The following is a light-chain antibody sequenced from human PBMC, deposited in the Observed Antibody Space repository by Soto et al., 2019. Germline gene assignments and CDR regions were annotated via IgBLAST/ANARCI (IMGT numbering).Light chain of an antibody. J-gene: IGKJ2*01. CDR3: QKYGTLPPSYT. CDR2: GTS. Sequence: LVLTQSPGTLSLSPGETATLSCRASQRMSSNYLAWYQQKTGQAPRLLIYGTSSRATGIPDRFSGSGSGTDFTLTISRLGPEDSAVYYCQKYGTLPPSYTFGQGAKLESK. V-gene: IGKV3-20*01. CDR1: QRMSSNY.